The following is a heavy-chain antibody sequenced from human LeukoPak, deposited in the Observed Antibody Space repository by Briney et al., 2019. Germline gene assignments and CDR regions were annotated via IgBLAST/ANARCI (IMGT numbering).Heavy chain of an antibody. D-gene: IGHD3-10*02. CDR3: ARDPPCSGSLDY. CDR1: GYSISSGYY. J-gene: IGHJ4*02. V-gene: IGHV4-38-2*02. Sequence: SETLSLTCAVSGYSISSGYYWGWIRQPPGKGLEWIGSIYHSGSTYYNPSLKSRVTISVDTSKNQFSLKLSSVTAADTAVYYCARDPPCSGSLDYWGQGTLVTVSS. CDR2: IYHSGST.